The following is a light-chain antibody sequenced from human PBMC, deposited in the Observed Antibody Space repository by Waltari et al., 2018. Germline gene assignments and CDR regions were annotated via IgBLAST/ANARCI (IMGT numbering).Light chain of an antibody. V-gene: IGKV1-39*01. CDR2: AES. CDR3: QQSFRNPLT. CDR1: QTISIY. J-gene: IGKJ3*01. Sequence: DIQMTQSPSSLSASVGDRVPFTCRSSQTISIYLNWYQQKPGKAPRLLVYAESSLNLGVPARFSGSGSGTEFTLTINSLEPEDVATYYCQQSFRNPLTFGPGTTVDV.